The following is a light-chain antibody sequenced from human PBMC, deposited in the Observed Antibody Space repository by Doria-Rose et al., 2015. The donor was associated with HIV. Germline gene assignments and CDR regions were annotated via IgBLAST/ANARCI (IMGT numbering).Light chain of an antibody. CDR2: KAS. Sequence: TQPPSTLSASVGDGVTITCRASQSISSWLAWYQQKPGKAPKLLIYKASSLESWVPSRFSGSGSGTEFTLTISSLQPDDFATYNCQQYNSYPWTFGQGTKVEIK. J-gene: IGKJ1*01. CDR1: QSISSW. V-gene: IGKV1-5*03. CDR3: QQYNSYPWT.